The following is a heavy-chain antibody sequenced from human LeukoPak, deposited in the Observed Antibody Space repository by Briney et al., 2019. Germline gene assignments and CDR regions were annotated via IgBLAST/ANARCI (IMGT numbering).Heavy chain of an antibody. D-gene: IGHD3-9*01. V-gene: IGHV4-59*08. J-gene: IGHJ4*02. CDR3: ARHEGGNYDILTGCVFFPY. Sequence: SETLSLTCTVSGGSINYYYWSWIRQPPGKGLDWIGFVYYSGSTNYNPALKSRVTISVDTSKSQFSLKLGSVTAADTAVYYCARHEGGNYDILTGCVFFPYWGQGTLVTVSS. CDR2: VYYSGST. CDR1: GGSINYYY.